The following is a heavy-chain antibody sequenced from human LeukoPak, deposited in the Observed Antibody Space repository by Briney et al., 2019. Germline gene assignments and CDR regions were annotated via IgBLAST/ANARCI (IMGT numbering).Heavy chain of an antibody. J-gene: IGHJ5*02. CDR3: ARVLGGGSRSFWFDP. CDR2: ISAYNGNT. Sequence: GASVKVSCKASGYTFTSYGISWVRQAPGQGLEWMGWISAYNGNTNYAQKLQGRVTMTTDTSTSTAYMELRSLRSDDTAVYYCARVLGGGSRSFWFDPGGQGTLVTVSS. CDR1: GYTFTSYG. V-gene: IGHV1-18*01. D-gene: IGHD2-15*01.